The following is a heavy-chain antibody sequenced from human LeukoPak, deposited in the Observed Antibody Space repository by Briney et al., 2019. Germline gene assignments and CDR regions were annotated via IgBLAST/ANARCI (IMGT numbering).Heavy chain of an antibody. V-gene: IGHV1-18*01. Sequence: ASVKVSCKASGYTFTSYGISWVRQAPGQGLEWMEWISAYNGNTNYAQKLQGRVTMTTDTSTSTAYTELRSLRSDDTAVYYCARAPKYSSGWGSGYWGQGTLVTVSS. CDR2: ISAYNGNT. D-gene: IGHD6-19*01. J-gene: IGHJ4*02. CDR1: GYTFTSYG. CDR3: ARAPKYSSGWGSGY.